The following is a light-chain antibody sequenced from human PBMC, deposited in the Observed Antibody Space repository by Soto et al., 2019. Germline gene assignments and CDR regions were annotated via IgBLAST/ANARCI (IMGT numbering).Light chain of an antibody. V-gene: IGKV3-15*01. CDR1: HSVSDF. Sequence: EIVLTPSPATLSLSPVEVAALSFISIHSVSDFLAWYQQTPGQAPRLLTYGASTRATGIPARFSGSGSGTEFTLTISSLQSEDFAVYYCQQYNNWPLTFGGGTKVDIK. CDR3: QQYNNWPLT. J-gene: IGKJ4*01. CDR2: GAS.